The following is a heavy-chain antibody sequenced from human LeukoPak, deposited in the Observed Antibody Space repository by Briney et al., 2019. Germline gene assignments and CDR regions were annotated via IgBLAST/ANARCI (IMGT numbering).Heavy chain of an antibody. D-gene: IGHD6-13*01. J-gene: IGHJ5*02. CDR2: IYNTGRT. CDR3: ARGGAAVWFDP. V-gene: IGHV4-59*01. Sequence: SETLSLTCTVSGVSISNYYWSWIRQPSGKGLEWIGYIYNTGRTNFNPSLESRVSISGDMSKNQFSLRLTSVTAADTAVYYCARGGAAVWFDPWGQGTLVTVSS. CDR1: GVSISNYY.